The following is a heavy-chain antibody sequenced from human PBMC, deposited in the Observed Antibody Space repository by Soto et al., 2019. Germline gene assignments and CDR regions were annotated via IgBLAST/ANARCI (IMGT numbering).Heavy chain of an antibody. V-gene: IGHV6-1*01. CDR3: VRSRVFIQVAGMANYYYYYRMDV. D-gene: IGHD6-19*01. CDR2: TYHRSKWYN. J-gene: IGHJ6*02. Sequence: SQTLAVTCAISGDSVSSDSAAWNWVRQSPSRGLEWLGRTYHRSKWYNEYAPSVQSRLTINPDTSKNQCSLQPNSVTPEDTAVYYCVRSRVFIQVAGMANYYYYYRMDVWGQGTTVTVSS. CDR1: GDSVSSDSAA.